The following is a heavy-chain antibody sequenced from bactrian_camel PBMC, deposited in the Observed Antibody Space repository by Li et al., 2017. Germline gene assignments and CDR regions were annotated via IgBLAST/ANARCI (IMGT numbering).Heavy chain of an antibody. V-gene: IGHV3S1*01. CDR1: GFTIGLNC. CDR3: AAGPWYTDEYNY. CDR2: IDWTGAHT. J-gene: IGHJ4*01. Sequence: HVQLVESGGGSVQAGGSLRLTCSASGFTIGLNCMGWFRQAPGKEREGISSIDWTGAHTYYADSVKGRCTISRNNAKNTLYLQLNSLKSEDTALYYCAAGPWYTDEYNYWGQGTQVTVS. D-gene: IGHD6*01.